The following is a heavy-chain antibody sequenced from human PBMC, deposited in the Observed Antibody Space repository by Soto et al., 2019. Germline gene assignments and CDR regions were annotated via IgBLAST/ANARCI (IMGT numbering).Heavy chain of an antibody. CDR1: GYTFTSYA. V-gene: IGHV1-3*01. CDR2: INAGNGNT. CDR3: ARDLGVATTFDY. D-gene: IGHD2-15*01. J-gene: IGHJ4*02. Sequence: ASVKVSCKASGYTFTSYAMHWVRQAPRQRLEWMGWINAGNGNTKYSQKFQGRVTITRDTSASTAYMELSSLRSEDTAVYYCARDLGVATTFDYWGQGTLVTVSS.